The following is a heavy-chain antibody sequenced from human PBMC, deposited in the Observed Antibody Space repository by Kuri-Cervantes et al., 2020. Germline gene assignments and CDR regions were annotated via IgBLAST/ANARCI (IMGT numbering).Heavy chain of an antibody. D-gene: IGHD3-10*01. CDR2: INSDGISA. Sequence: GESLKISCAASGFTFSIYWMHWVRQAPGKGLVWVSRINSDGISANYADSVKGRFTISRDNAKNSLYLQMNSLRAEDTAVYYCAREYYGSGSYWGSGYYYYYMDVWGKGTTVTVSS. J-gene: IGHJ6*03. CDR3: AREYYGSGSYWGSGYYYYYMDV. V-gene: IGHV3-74*01. CDR1: GFTFSIYW.